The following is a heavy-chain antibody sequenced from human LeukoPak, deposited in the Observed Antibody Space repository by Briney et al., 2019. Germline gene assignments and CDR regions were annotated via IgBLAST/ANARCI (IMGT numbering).Heavy chain of an antibody. D-gene: IGHD3-10*01. CDR2: MNPNSGNT. CDR1: GYTFTSYD. V-gene: IGHV1-8*01. J-gene: IGHJ6*02. CDR3: ARHPPYYYGSGSSVGV. Sequence: GASVKVSCKASGYTFTSYDINWVRQATGQGLEWMGWMNPNSGNTGYAQKFQGRVTMTRNTSISTAYMELSSLRSEDTAVYYCARHPPYYYGSGSSVGVWGQGTTVTVSS.